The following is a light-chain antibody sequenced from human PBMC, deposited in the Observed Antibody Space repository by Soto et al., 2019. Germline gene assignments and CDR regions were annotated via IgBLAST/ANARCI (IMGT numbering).Light chain of an antibody. CDR2: GAS. J-gene: IGKJ2*01. V-gene: IGKV3-20*01. CDR3: QQYGSSPVT. CDR1: QSVSSSD. Sequence: EIVLTQSPGTLSLSPGEGATLACRASQSVSSSDLAWYQQTPGQAPRLLIFGASNRATGIPDRFSGSGSGTDFTLTIRRLEPEDFAVDYWQQYGSSPVTFGQGTKLEIK.